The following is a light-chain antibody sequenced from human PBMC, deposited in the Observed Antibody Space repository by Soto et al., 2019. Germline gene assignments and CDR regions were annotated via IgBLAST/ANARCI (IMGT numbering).Light chain of an antibody. J-gene: IGKJ4*01. CDR1: QSISSH. V-gene: IGKV1-39*01. CDR2: AAS. CDR3: QQSHSAPLT. Sequence: QMTPSPSSLFASVGDRVTITCRASQSISSHLDWYQQKVGQTPRLLIYAASTLQSGVPPRFSGSGSGTEFTLTISGLQREDFATYYCQQSHSAPLTFGGGTKIQI.